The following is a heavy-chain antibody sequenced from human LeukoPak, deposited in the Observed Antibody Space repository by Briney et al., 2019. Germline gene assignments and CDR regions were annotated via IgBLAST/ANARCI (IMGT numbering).Heavy chain of an antibody. CDR1: GFTFSTYW. V-gene: IGHV3-7*01. Sequence: GGSLRLSCAASGFTFSTYWMTWVRQPPGKGLEWVANINQGGSEKYYVDSVKGRFTISRDNSKNSLYLQMNSMRAEDTAVYYCARLVVVADATRTDNWFDPWGQGTLVTVSS. CDR3: ARLVVVADATRTDNWFDP. CDR2: INQGGSEK. D-gene: IGHD2-15*01. J-gene: IGHJ5*02.